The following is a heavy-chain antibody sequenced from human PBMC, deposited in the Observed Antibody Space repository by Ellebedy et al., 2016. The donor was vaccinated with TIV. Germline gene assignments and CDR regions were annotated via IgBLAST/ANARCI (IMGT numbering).Heavy chain of an antibody. CDR3: ARSRSSGWLHTPDY. D-gene: IGHD6-19*01. Sequence: AASVKVSCKASGYTFSSFFLHCVRQAPAHGLEWMGIINPSGGSTTYTQKLQGRVTMTRDPSTRTVYLELRSLRSEDTAVYYCARSRSSGWLHTPDYWGQGTLVTVSS. CDR1: GYTFSSFF. J-gene: IGHJ4*02. CDR2: INPSGGST. V-gene: IGHV1-46*04.